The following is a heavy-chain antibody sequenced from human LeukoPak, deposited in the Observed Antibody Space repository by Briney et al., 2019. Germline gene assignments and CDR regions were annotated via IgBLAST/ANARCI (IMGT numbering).Heavy chain of an antibody. J-gene: IGHJ6*03. V-gene: IGHV4-4*02. CDR1: GGPISSSNW. Sequence: PSETLSLTCAVSGGPISSSNWWSWVRQPPGKGLEWIGEIYHSGSTNYNPSLKSRVTISVDTSKNQFSLKLSSVTAADTAVYYCARTTMVRGTYYMDVWGKGTTVTISS. CDR2: IYHSGST. D-gene: IGHD3-10*01. CDR3: ARTTMVRGTYYMDV.